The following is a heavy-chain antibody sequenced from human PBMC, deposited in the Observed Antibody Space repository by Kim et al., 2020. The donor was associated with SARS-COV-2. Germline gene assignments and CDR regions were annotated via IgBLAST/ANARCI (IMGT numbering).Heavy chain of an antibody. CDR1: GYTFTGYY. Sequence: ASVKVSCKASGYTFTGYYMHWVRQAPGQGLEWMGWINPNSGGTNYAQKFQGRVTMTRDTSISTAYMELSRLRSDDTAVYYCARGLGIKWNNPGGFDYWGQGTLVTVSS. D-gene: IGHD1-20*01. CDR2: INPNSGGT. V-gene: IGHV1-2*02. CDR3: ARGLGIKWNNPGGFDY. J-gene: IGHJ4*02.